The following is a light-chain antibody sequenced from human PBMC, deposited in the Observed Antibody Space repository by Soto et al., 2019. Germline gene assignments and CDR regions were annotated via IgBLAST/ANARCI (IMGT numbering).Light chain of an antibody. CDR1: QSISSW. J-gene: IGKJ5*01. Sequence: DIQMTQSPSTLSASVGDRFTITCRASQSISSWLAWYQQKPGKAPKLLIYKASSLESGVPSRFSGSGSGTEFTLTISSLQPDDFATYYCQQYNSYPWTFGQGTRLEIK. CDR3: QQYNSYPWT. CDR2: KAS. V-gene: IGKV1-5*03.